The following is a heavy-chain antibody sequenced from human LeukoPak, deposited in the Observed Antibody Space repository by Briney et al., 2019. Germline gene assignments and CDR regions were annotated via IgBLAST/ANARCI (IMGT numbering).Heavy chain of an antibody. V-gene: IGHV3-48*03. CDR1: GFTFSSYE. Sequence: GGSLRLSCAASGFTFSSYEMNWVRQAPGKGLEGVSYISSSGSTIYYADSVKGRFTISRDNAKNSLYLQMNSLRAEDTAVYYCARDMGYSSGWYHPSTYYYYGMDVWGKGTTVTVSS. CDR3: ARDMGYSSGWYHPSTYYYYGMDV. J-gene: IGHJ6*04. D-gene: IGHD6-19*01. CDR2: ISSSGSTI.